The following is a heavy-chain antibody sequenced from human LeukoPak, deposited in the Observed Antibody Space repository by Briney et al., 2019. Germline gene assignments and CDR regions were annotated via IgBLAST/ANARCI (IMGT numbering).Heavy chain of an antibody. CDR2: FDPEDGET. J-gene: IGHJ4*02. D-gene: IGHD3-22*01. Sequence: ASVKVSCKVSGYTLTELSMHWVREAPGKGLEWMGGFDPEDGETIYAQKFQGRVTMTEDTSTDTAYMELSSLSSEDTAVYYCATVGSGYYDSSGHFDYWGKGSLVTVSS. CDR3: ATVGSGYYDSSGHFDY. CDR1: GYTLTELS. V-gene: IGHV1-24*01.